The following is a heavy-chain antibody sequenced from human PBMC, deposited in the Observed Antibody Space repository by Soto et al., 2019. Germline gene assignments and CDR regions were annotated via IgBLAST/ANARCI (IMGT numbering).Heavy chain of an antibody. CDR3: SSGYYGSGTESWFDP. J-gene: IGHJ5*02. CDR1: GGSFSGYY. Sequence: SETLSLTCAVYGGSFSGYYWSWIRQPPGKGLEWIGEINHSGSTNYNPSLKSRVTISVDTSKNQFSLKLSSVTAADTAVYYCSSGYYGSGTESWFDPWGQGTLVTVS. V-gene: IGHV4-34*01. CDR2: INHSGST. D-gene: IGHD3-10*01.